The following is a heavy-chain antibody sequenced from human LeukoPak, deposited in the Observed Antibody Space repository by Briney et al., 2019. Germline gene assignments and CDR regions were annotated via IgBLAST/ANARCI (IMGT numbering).Heavy chain of an antibody. V-gene: IGHV1-2*06. CDR2: INPNTDGT. J-gene: IGHJ5*02. Sequence: ASVKVSCKASGYTFTGYYMHWVRQAPGQGLEWMGRINPNTDGTNYAQKFQGRVTMTRDTSISTAYMELIRLTFDDTAVYYGARGKIVVEPAAHNWFDPWGPGTLVTVSS. D-gene: IGHD2-2*01. CDR3: ARGKIVVEPAAHNWFDP. CDR1: GYTFTGYY.